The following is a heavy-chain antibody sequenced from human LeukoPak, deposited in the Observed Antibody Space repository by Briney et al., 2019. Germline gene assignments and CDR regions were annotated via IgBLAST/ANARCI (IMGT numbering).Heavy chain of an antibody. CDR2: ISSSSSYI. CDR1: GFTFSSYS. J-gene: IGHJ1*01. CDR3: AKNGYSSSWYRGEYFQH. D-gene: IGHD6-13*01. V-gene: IGHV3-21*05. Sequence: GGSLRLSCAASGFTFSSYSMNWVRQAPGKGLEWVSYISSSSSYIYYADSVKGRFTISRDNAKNSLYLQMNSLRAEDTAVYYCAKNGYSSSWYRGEYFQHWGQGTLVTVSS.